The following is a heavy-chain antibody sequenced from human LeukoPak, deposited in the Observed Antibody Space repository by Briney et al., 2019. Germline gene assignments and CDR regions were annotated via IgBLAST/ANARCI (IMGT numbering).Heavy chain of an antibody. CDR2: FHAGGGP. Sequence: GGSLRLSCVGSGFNVTTNNMYWVRQAPGKGLECVSAFHAGGGPDYADSVRDRLTISRDNSKNTLYLQMNSLRAEDTAVYFCGRRFCNSCPLDFWGQGTLVTVSS. D-gene: IGHD2-21*01. CDR1: GFNVTTNN. V-gene: IGHV3-66*04. J-gene: IGHJ4*02. CDR3: GRRFCNSCPLDF.